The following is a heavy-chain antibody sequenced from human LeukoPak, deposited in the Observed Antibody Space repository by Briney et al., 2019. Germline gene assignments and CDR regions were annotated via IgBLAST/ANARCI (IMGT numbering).Heavy chain of an antibody. CDR2: IYYSGST. Sequence: PSQTLSLTCTVSGGSISSGGYYWSWIRQPPGKGLEWIGYIYYSGSTYYNPSLKSRVTISVDTSKNQFSLKLSSVTAADTAVYYCASRRDGYTYFDYWGQGTLVTVSS. CDR3: ASRRDGYTYFDY. CDR1: GGSISSGGYY. D-gene: IGHD5-24*01. J-gene: IGHJ4*02. V-gene: IGHV4-31*03.